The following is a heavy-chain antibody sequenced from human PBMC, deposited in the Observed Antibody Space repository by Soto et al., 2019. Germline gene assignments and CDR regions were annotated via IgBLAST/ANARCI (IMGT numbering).Heavy chain of an antibody. Sequence: GGSLRLSCAASGFTFSDYYMSWIRQAPGKGLEWVSYISSSSSYTNYADSVKGRFTISRDNAKNSLDLQMNSLRAEDTAVYYCARDSIYGGNSYDAFDIWGQGTMVTVSS. D-gene: IGHD2-15*01. CDR1: GFTFSDYY. CDR3: ARDSIYGGNSYDAFDI. J-gene: IGHJ3*02. CDR2: ISSSSSYT. V-gene: IGHV3-11*06.